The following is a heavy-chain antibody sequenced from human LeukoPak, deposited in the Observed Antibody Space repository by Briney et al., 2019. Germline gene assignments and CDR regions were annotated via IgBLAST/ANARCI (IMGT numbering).Heavy chain of an antibody. CDR2: ISWNSGSI. CDR1: GFTFDDYA. D-gene: IGHD2-2*02. CDR3: ARLATNTDIDY. J-gene: IGHJ4*02. Sequence: GRSLRLSCAVSGFTFDDYAMHWVRQAPGKGLEWVSGISWNSGSIGYADSVKGRFTISRDNAKNSLYLQMNSLRAEDTAVYYCARLATNTDIDYWGQGTLVTVSS. V-gene: IGHV3-9*01.